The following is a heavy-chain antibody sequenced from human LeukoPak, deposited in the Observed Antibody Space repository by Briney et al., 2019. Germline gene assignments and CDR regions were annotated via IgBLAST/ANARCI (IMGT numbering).Heavy chain of an antibody. J-gene: IGHJ4*02. D-gene: IGHD3-10*01. CDR3: ARGRRGLLWFGSFDY. V-gene: IGHV4-59*12. Sequence: SETLSLTCTVSGGSISSYYWSWIRQPPGKGLEWIGYIYYSGGTNYNPPLKSRVTISVDTSKKQLSLKVTSVTAADTAVYYCARGRRGLLWFGSFDYWGQGTLVTVSS. CDR1: GGSISSYY. CDR2: IYYSGGT.